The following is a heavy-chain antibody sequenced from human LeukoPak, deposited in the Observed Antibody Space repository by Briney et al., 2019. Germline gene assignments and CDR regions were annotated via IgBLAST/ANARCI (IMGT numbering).Heavy chain of an antibody. CDR2: IIPILAIA. CDR1: GGTFRSYA. Sequence: VASVKVSCEASGGTFRSYAISWVRQAPGQGLEWMGRIIPILAIAKYAQKFQGRVTITADKTTSTAYMELSSLRSEDTAVYYCASLVVCGGDCYYFDYWGQGTLVTVSS. J-gene: IGHJ4*02. CDR3: ASLVVCGGDCYYFDY. D-gene: IGHD2-21*02. V-gene: IGHV1-69*04.